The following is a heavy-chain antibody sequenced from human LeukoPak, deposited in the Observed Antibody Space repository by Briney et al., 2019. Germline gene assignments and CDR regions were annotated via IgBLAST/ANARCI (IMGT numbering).Heavy chain of an antibody. CDR3: AREAMYSYGNNFDY. CDR2: IYYSGSA. CDR1: GGSVSSGSYY. J-gene: IGHJ4*02. Sequence: SETLSLTCTVSGGSVSSGSYYWSWIRQPPGKGLEWIGYIYYSGSANYNPSLKSRVTISVDTSKNQFSLKLSSVTAADTAVYHCAREAMYSYGNNFDYWGQGTLVTVSS. V-gene: IGHV4-61*01. D-gene: IGHD5-18*01.